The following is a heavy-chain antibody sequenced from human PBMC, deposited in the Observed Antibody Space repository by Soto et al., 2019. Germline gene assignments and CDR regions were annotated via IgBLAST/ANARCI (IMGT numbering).Heavy chain of an antibody. CDR1: GYAFTTYG. J-gene: IGHJ4*02. V-gene: IGHV1-18*01. CDR2: ISAHNGNT. Sequence: QVHLVQSGAEVKKPGASVKVSCKGSGYAFTTYGITWVRQAPGQGLEWMGWISAHNGNTNYAHKIQGRVTVTSDTSTSTAYMELRSLISDDTAVYYCARGRYGDYWGQGALVTVSS. D-gene: IGHD1-1*01. CDR3: ARGRYGDY.